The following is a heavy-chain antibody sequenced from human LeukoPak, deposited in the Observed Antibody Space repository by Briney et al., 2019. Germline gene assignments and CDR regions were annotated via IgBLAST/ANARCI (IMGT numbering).Heavy chain of an antibody. V-gene: IGHV1-46*01. CDR1: GYTFTIYY. CDR3: VRGASDTSGYYYVLDY. D-gene: IGHD3-22*01. Sequence: ASVKVSCKASGYTFTIYYTHWVRQAPGQGLEWMGIINPSGTSTSYPQNFQGRVTMTRDTSTGTVYMELSSLTSDDTAVYYCVRGASDTSGYYYVLDYWGQGTLVTVSS. J-gene: IGHJ4*02. CDR2: INPSGTST.